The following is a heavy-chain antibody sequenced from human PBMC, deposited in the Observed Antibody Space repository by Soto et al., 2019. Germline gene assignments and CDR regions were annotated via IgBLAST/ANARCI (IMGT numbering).Heavy chain of an antibody. CDR2: ISAYNGNT. Sequence: ASVKVSCKASGYTFTSYGISWVRQAPGQGLEWMGWISAYNGNTNYAQKLQGRVTMTTDTSTSTAYIELRSLRSDDTAVYYCARVRLYDFWSGYYVWFDPWGQGTLVTVSS. V-gene: IGHV1-18*01. CDR3: ARVRLYDFWSGYYVWFDP. D-gene: IGHD3-3*01. J-gene: IGHJ5*02. CDR1: GYTFTSYG.